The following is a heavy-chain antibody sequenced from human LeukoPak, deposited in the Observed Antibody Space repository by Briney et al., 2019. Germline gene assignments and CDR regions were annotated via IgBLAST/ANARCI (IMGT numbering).Heavy chain of an antibody. D-gene: IGHD3-9*01. CDR3: ARSYDSLGFDY. J-gene: IGHJ4*02. V-gene: IGHV5-51*01. CDR1: GYSFTTYW. Sequence: GESLKISCKASGYSFTTYWIGWVRQMPGEGLEWMGIIYPGGSDTRYSPSFQGQVTISADKSISTAYLQWSSLKASDTAMYYCARSYDSLGFDYWGQGTLVTVSS. CDR2: IYPGGSDT.